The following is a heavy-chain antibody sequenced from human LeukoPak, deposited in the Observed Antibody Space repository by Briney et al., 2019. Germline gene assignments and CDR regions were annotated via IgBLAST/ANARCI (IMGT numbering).Heavy chain of an antibody. V-gene: IGHV3-30*09. Sequence: GGSLRLSCSASAFTLRTYTVHWVRQAPGKGLEWVAVISYDGNNRYYADSVKGRFAISRDSSKNTVHLQMSSLRTEDTAVYYCARQAQTPVTTCSIAGSVDYWGQGTLVTVSS. CDR2: ISYDGNNR. CDR1: AFTLRTYT. D-gene: IGHD4-17*01. CDR3: ARQAQTPVTTCSIAGSVDY. J-gene: IGHJ4*02.